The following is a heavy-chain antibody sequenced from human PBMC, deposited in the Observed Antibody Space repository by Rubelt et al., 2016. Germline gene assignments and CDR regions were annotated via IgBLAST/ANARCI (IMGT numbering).Heavy chain of an antibody. V-gene: IGHV4-34*01. CDR3: ARGYCTNGVCYGGDY. Sequence: QVQLQQWGAGLLKPSETLSLTCAVYGGSFSGYYWSWIRQPPGKGLEWIGAINHSGSTNYNPSLKSRVTISVDTSKNQFSLRLSSVTAADTAVYYCARGYCTNGVCYGGDYWGQGTLVTVSS. D-gene: IGHD2-8*01. CDR2: INHSGST. J-gene: IGHJ4*02. CDR1: GGSFSGYY.